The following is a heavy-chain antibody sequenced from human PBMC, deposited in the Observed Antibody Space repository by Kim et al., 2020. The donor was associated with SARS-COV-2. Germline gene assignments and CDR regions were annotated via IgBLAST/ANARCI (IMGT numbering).Heavy chain of an antibody. Sequence: ASVKVSCKASGYTFTSYGISWVRQAPGQGLEWMGWISAYNGNTNYAQKLQGRVTMTTDTSTSTAYMELRSLRSDDTAVYYCARDRMRYSSSWYDGFDYWGQGTLVTVSA. CDR2: ISAYNGNT. CDR3: ARDRMRYSSSWYDGFDY. V-gene: IGHV1-18*04. CDR1: GYTFTSYG. D-gene: IGHD6-13*01. J-gene: IGHJ4*02.